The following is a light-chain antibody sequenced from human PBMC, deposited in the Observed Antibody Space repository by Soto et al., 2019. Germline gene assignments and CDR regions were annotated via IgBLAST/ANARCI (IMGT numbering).Light chain of an antibody. CDR3: QQSYSSPRFT. Sequence: DIQMTQSPSSLSASVGDRVTITCRASQSMSSYLNWYQQKPGKAPKLLIYAASSLQRGVPSRFSGGGAGTDFTLTISSLQPEDFATYYCQQSYSSPRFTFGPGTKVDIK. V-gene: IGKV1-39*01. J-gene: IGKJ3*01. CDR1: QSMSSY. CDR2: AAS.